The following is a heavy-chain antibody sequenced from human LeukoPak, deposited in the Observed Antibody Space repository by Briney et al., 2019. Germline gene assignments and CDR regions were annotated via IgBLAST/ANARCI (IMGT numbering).Heavy chain of an antibody. CDR1: GFTFSSYE. Sequence: GRSLRLSYAASGFTFSSYEMNWVRQAPGEGLEWVSYISSSGSTRYYADSVKGRFTISRDNAKNSLYLQMNSLRAEDTGVYYCARDGSGWYDYWGQGILVTVSS. V-gene: IGHV3-48*03. CDR2: ISSSGSTR. D-gene: IGHD6-19*01. J-gene: IGHJ4*02. CDR3: ARDGSGWYDY.